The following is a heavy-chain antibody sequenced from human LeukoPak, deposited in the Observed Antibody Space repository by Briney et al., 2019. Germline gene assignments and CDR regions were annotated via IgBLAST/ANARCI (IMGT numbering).Heavy chain of an antibody. Sequence: SETLSLTCTVSGASVSTGGYYWNWIRQPPGKGPEWIGYMHYSGSTNYNPSLKSRVTISVDTSKNQFSLKLTSITSADTAVYYCATIYYDVLTTYYYYFNYWGQGTLVTVSS. D-gene: IGHD3-9*01. CDR2: MHYSGST. CDR3: ATIYYDVLTTYYYYFNY. J-gene: IGHJ4*02. CDR1: GASVSTGGYY. V-gene: IGHV4-61*08.